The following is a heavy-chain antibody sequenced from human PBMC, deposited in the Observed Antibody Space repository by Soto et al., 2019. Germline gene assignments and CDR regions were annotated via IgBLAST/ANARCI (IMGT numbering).Heavy chain of an antibody. J-gene: IGHJ6*02. CDR3: ARDGYSSWNYYYYGMDV. CDR2: INPNSGGT. Sequence: ASVKVSCKASGYTFTGYYMHWVRQAPGQGLEWMGWINPNSGGTNYAQKFQGWVTMTRDTSISTAYMEPSRLRSDDTAVYYCARDGYSSWNYYYYGMDVWGQGTTVTVSS. D-gene: IGHD6-19*01. V-gene: IGHV1-2*04. CDR1: GYTFTGYY.